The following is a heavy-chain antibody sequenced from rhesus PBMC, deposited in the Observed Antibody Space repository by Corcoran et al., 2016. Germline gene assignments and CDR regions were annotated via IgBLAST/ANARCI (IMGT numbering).Heavy chain of an antibody. CDR2: ISYTVGRK. CDR3: AREYSNYEGYFDY. D-gene: IGHD4-23*01. Sequence: EVQLVESGGGLAKPGGSLRLSCAASGFSFSDYYMYWVRQAPGKGLEWVSGISYTVGRKYYADSVKGRFTISRENAKNTLYLQMDSLRAEDTAVYYCAREYSNYEGYFDYWGQGVLVTVSS. J-gene: IGHJ4*01. V-gene: IGHV3S18*01. CDR1: GFSFSDYY.